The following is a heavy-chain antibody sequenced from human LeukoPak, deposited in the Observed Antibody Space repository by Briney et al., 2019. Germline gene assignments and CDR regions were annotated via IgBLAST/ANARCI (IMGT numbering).Heavy chain of an antibody. J-gene: IGHJ4*02. CDR2: INHSGNT. V-gene: IGHV4-34*01. D-gene: IGHD3-22*01. CDR1: GGSFSNYY. Sequence: KPSETLSLTCAVYGGSFSNYYWTWIRQPPGKGLDWIAEINHSGNTNYNPSLDSRVTTSVDTSKNQFSLKLSSVTAADTAMYYCARILYYYDSSGYCDYFDYWGQGTLVTVSS. CDR3: ARILYYYDSSGYCDYFDY.